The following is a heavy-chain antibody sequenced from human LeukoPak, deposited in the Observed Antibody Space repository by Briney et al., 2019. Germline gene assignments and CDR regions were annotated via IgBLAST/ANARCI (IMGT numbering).Heavy chain of an antibody. CDR2: IYYSGST. CDR1: GGSISSGGYY. CDR3: ARGGSYVYYYCYMDV. Sequence: PSQTLSLTCTVSGGSISSGGYYWSWIRQHPGKGLEWIGYIYYSGSTYYNPSLKSRVTISVDTSKNQFSLKLSSVTAADTAVYYCARGGSYVYYYCYMDVWGKGTTVTVSS. V-gene: IGHV4-31*03. D-gene: IGHD1-26*01. J-gene: IGHJ6*03.